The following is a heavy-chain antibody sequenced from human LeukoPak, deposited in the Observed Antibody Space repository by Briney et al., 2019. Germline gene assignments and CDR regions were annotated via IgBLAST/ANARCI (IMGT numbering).Heavy chain of an antibody. Sequence: ASVKVSCKASGYTFTGYYMHWVRQAPGQGLEWMGWINPNSGGTNYAQKFQGRVTMTRDTSISTAYMELSRLRSDDTAVYYCAREYYYDSSGYYSPWFDPWAREPWSPSPQ. D-gene: IGHD3-22*01. J-gene: IGHJ5*02. CDR3: AREYYYDSSGYYSPWFDP. V-gene: IGHV1-2*02. CDR2: INPNSGGT. CDR1: GYTFTGYY.